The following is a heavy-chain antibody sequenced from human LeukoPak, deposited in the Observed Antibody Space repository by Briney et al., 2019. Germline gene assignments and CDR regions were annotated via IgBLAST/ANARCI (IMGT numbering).Heavy chain of an antibody. J-gene: IGHJ4*02. Sequence: SETLSLTCAVYGGSFSGYYWSWIRQPPGKGLEWIGEINHSGSTNYNPSLKSRVTISVDTSKNQFSPKLSSVTAADTAVYYCARVSGFWSGYGNDYWGQGTLVTVSS. D-gene: IGHD3-3*01. CDR3: ARVSGFWSGYGNDY. V-gene: IGHV4-34*01. CDR1: GGSFSGYY. CDR2: INHSGST.